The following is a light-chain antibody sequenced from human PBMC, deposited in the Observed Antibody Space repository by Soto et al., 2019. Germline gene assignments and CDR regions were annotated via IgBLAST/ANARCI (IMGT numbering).Light chain of an antibody. V-gene: IGKV3-20*01. CDR1: QSVSSSY. CDR2: GAS. Sequence: EIVLTQSPGTLSLSPGERATLSCRARQSVSSSYLAWYQQKPGQAPRLLIYGASSRATGIPDRFSGSGSGTDFTLTISRLEPEDSAVYYCQQYGSSPGRTFGQGTKVEIK. J-gene: IGKJ1*01. CDR3: QQYGSSPGRT.